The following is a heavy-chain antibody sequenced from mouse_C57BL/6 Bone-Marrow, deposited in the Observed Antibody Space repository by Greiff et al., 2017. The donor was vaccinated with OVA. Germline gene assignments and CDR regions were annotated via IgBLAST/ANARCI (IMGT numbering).Heavy chain of an antibody. CDR2: IWRGGST. J-gene: IGHJ1*03. Sequence: VQLQQSGPGLVQPSQSLSITCTVSGFSLTSYGVHWVRQSPGKGLEWLGVIWRGGSTDYNAAFMSRLSITKDNSKSQVFFKMNSLQADDTAIYYCAKKGGYYGPWYFDVWGTGTTVTVSS. CDR3: AKKGGYYGPWYFDV. CDR1: GFSLTSYG. V-gene: IGHV2-5*01. D-gene: IGHD1-2*01.